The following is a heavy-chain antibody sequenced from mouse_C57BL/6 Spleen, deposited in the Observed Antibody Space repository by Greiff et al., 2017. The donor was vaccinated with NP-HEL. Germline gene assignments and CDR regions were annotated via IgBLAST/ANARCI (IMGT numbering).Heavy chain of an antibody. J-gene: IGHJ1*03. Sequence: QVQLKQPGTELVKPGASVKLSCKASGYTFTSYWMHWVKQRPGQGLEWIGNINPSNGGTNYNEKFKSKATLTVDKSSSTAYMQLSSLTSEDSAVYYCARKRDYDYDHWYFDVWGTGTTVTVSS. CDR3: ARKRDYDYDHWYFDV. V-gene: IGHV1-53*01. D-gene: IGHD2-4*01. CDR1: GYTFTSYW. CDR2: INPSNGGT.